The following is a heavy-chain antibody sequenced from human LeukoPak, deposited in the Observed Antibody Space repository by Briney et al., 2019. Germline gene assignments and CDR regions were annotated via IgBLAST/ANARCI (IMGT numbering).Heavy chain of an antibody. CDR1: GFTFSSYG. V-gene: IGHV3-33*01. CDR2: IWYNGSNK. J-gene: IGHJ4*02. Sequence: PGESLKISCAASGFTFSSYGMHWVRQAPGKGLEWVAVIWYNGSNKYYADSVKGRFTISRDNSKNTLYLQMDSLRAEDTAEYYCARDLYCSSTSCRARGFDYWGQGTLVTVSS. CDR3: ARDLYCSSTSCRARGFDY. D-gene: IGHD2-2*01.